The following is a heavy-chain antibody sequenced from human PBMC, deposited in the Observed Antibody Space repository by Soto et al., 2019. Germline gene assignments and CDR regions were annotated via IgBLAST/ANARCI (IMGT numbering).Heavy chain of an antibody. CDR3: ANLVRY. J-gene: IGHJ4*02. CDR2: ISGSGDET. V-gene: IGHV3-23*01. CDR1: GFTFSSHS. D-gene: IGHD2-8*02. Sequence: EVQLLESGGGLVAPGGSLRLSCAASGFTFSSHSMSWVRQAPGKGLEWVSSISGSGDETHYADSVKGRFTISRDNSKNTLYVQMNSLRAEDTAVYDCANLVRYWGEGTLVTVSS.